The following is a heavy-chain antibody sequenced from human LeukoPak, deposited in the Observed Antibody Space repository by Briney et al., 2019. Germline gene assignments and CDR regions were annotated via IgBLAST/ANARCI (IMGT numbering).Heavy chain of an antibody. CDR3: AKSLGGDYYYYGMDV. CDR2: ISGSGGST. V-gene: IGHV3-23*01. J-gene: IGHJ6*02. Sequence: GGSLRLSCAVSGFTFRSYVMSWVRQAPGKGLEWVSGISGSGGSTNYADSVKGRFTMSRDNSKNTVYLQMNSLRAEDTALYYCAKSLGGDYYYYGMDVWGQGTTVTVSS. D-gene: IGHD3-16*01. CDR1: GFTFRSYV.